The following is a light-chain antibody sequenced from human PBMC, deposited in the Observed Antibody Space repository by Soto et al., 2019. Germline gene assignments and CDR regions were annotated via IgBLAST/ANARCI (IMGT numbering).Light chain of an antibody. CDR1: QSVSTTY. V-gene: IGKV3-20*01. J-gene: IGKJ5*01. CDR3: QQYGKSPIT. CDR2: GAS. Sequence: EIVFTQTPGPMSLSPGEGATLSCMASQSVSTTYLAWYQQKAGQAPRLLISGASSRATGVPDRFSGSGSGTDFTLTITRLEPEDFALYYCQQYGKSPITVGQGTRLEIK.